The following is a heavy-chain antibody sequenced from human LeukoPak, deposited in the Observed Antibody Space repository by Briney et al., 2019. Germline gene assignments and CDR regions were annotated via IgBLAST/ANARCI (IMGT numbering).Heavy chain of an antibody. CDR1: GYTFTSYY. CDR3: ARDGSFWGGDCFPLCYFNS. V-gene: IGHV1-46*01. CDR2: INPSGGST. Sequence: ASVKVSCKASGYTFTSYYMHWVRQAPGQGLEWMGIINPSGGSTSYAQKFQGRVTMTRDTSTSTVYMELSSLRSEDTAVYYCARDGSFWGGDCFPLCYFNSGGQGTLVTVPS. D-gene: IGHD2-21*02. J-gene: IGHJ4*02.